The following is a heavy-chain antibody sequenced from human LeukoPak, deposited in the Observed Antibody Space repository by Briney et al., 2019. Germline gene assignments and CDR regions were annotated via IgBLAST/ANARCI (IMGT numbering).Heavy chain of an antibody. V-gene: IGHV1-18*01. CDR1: GYTFTTYG. Sequence: ASVKVSCKASGYTFTTYGISWVRQAPGQGLEWMGWINANNGDTHYAQKLQGRITMTTGTSTSTVYMELRSLRSDDTAVYYCTRDFVLLTSYDVFENWGQGTLVTVSS. CDR3: TRDFVLLTSYDVFEN. J-gene: IGHJ4*02. D-gene: IGHD3-3*01. CDR2: INANNGDT.